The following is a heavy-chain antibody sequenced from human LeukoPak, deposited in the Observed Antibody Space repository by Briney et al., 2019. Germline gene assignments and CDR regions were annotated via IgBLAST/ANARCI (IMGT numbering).Heavy chain of an antibody. CDR3: ATADAEEMATNNDYYYGMDV. J-gene: IGHJ6*02. Sequence: SETLSLTCAVYGGSFSGYYWSWIRQPPGKGLEWIGEINHGGSTNYNPSLKSRVTISVDTSKNQFSLKLSSVTAADTAVYYCATADAEEMATNNDYYYGMDVWGQGTTVTVSS. V-gene: IGHV4-34*01. D-gene: IGHD5-24*01. CDR2: INHGGST. CDR1: GGSFSGYY.